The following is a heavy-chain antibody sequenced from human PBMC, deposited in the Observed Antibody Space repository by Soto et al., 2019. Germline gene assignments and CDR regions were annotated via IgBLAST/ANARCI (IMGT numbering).Heavy chain of an antibody. CDR3: ATDPGSSAWYPGYNYYYYVDV. CDR1: GFTFRSYA. D-gene: IGHD6-19*01. CDR2: IGNSGTRT. Sequence: EVQLLESGGGLVQPGGSLRLSCEGSGFTFRSYAMSWVRQVPGKGLEWVSAIGNSGTRTYYVDSVKGRFTISRDNSKNTLFLQLNNMRVEDTAVYYCATDPGSSAWYPGYNYYYYVDVWGKGTTVIVSS. V-gene: IGHV3-23*01. J-gene: IGHJ6*03.